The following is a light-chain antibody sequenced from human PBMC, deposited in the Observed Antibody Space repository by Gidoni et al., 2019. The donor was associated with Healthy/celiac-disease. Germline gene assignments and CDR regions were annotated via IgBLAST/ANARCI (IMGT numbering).Light chain of an antibody. CDR3: QQYGSSQT. CDR2: GAS. J-gene: IGKJ2*01. V-gene: IGKV3-20*01. Sequence: DIVLTQSPGTLSLSPGERATLSCRASQSVSSSYLAWYQQKPGQAPRLLIYGASSRATGIPDRFSGSGSGTAFTLTISRLEPEDFAVYYCQQYGSSQTFGQGTKLEIK. CDR1: QSVSSSY.